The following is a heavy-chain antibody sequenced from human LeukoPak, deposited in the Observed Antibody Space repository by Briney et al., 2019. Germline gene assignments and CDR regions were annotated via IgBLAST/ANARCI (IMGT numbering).Heavy chain of an antibody. D-gene: IGHD3-22*01. CDR2: ISAYNGDT. V-gene: IGHV1-18*01. Sequence: ASVKVSCKASGYTFTSYGISWVRQAPGQGLEWMGWISAYNGDTNYAQKLQGRVTMTTDTSTSTAYMELRSLRSDDTAVYYCARPRYFYDTSGMPYYHMDVWGKGTTVTVSS. CDR3: ARPRYFYDTSGMPYYHMDV. CDR1: GYTFTSYG. J-gene: IGHJ6*03.